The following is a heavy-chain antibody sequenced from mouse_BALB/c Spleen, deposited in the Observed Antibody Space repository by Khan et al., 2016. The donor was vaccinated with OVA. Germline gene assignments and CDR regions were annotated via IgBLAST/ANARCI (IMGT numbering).Heavy chain of an antibody. CDR1: GFTFSNYA. CDR3: ARDYWFVY. J-gene: IGHJ3*01. Sequence: EVQLVESGGGLVKPGGSLKVSCAASGFTFSNYAMSWVRQTPEKRLEWVASISSGGSTYYPDSVKGRFSISRDNARNNLYLQMSRLRSEDTAIYYCARDYWFVYWGQGTLVTVSA. V-gene: IGHV5-6-5*01. CDR2: ISSGGST.